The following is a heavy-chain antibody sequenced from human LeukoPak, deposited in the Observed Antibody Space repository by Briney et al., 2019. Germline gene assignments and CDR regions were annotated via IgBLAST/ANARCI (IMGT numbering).Heavy chain of an antibody. CDR3: VRGRDDNCNGGNCNSGGHFYYYMDV. D-gene: IGHD2-15*01. CDR1: GYTFTSYE. V-gene: IGHV1-8*01. Sequence: ASVKVSCKTSGYTFTSYEINWVRQVTGQGLEWMGWINPNSDITAYAQKFKGRVTMTRDTSRSTVYMELSRLISEDTAVYYCVRGRDDNCNGGNCNSGGHFYYYMDVWGKGTTVTVSS. CDR2: INPNSDIT. J-gene: IGHJ6*03.